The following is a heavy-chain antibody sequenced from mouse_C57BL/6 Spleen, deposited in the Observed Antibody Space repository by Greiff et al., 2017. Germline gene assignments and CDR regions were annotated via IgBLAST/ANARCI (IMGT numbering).Heavy chain of an antibody. CDR1: GYTFTDYY. J-gene: IGHJ4*01. Sequence: EVQLQQSGPELVKPGASVKISCKASGYTFTDYYMNWVKQSHGKSLEWIGDINPNNGGTSYNQKFKGKATLTVDKSSSAAYMELRSLTSEDSAVYYCARRRVLREYAMDYWGQGTSVTVSS. D-gene: IGHD1-1*01. CDR2: INPNNGGT. V-gene: IGHV1-26*01. CDR3: ARRRVLREYAMDY.